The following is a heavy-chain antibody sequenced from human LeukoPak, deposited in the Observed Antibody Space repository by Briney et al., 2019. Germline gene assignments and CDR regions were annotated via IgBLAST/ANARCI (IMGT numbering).Heavy chain of an antibody. D-gene: IGHD3-22*01. V-gene: IGHV1-69*13. CDR3: ARVGRRYYDSSGYSYDY. CDR1: GGTFSSYA. J-gene: IGHJ4*02. CDR2: IIPIFGTA. Sequence: SVNVSCKASGGTFSSYAISWVRQAPGQGLEWMGGIIPIFGTANYAQKFQGRVTITADESTSTAYMELSSLRSEDTAVYYCARVGRRYYDSSGYSYDYWGQGTLVTVSS.